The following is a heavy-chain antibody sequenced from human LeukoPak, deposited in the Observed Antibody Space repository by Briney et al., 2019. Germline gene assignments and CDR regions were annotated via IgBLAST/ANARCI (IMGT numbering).Heavy chain of an antibody. D-gene: IGHD3-9*01. J-gene: IGHJ4*02. V-gene: IGHV3-7*01. CDR1: GFTFRAFW. Sequence: GGSLRLSCAASGFTFRAFWVTWVRQAPGKGLEWMATINSDGTIKYYVDSVKGRFIISRDNGADSVYLEMSSLRAEDTAVYFCARLQGNYNTYDYWGQGTLVTVSS. CDR3: ARLQGNYNTYDY. CDR2: INSDGTIK.